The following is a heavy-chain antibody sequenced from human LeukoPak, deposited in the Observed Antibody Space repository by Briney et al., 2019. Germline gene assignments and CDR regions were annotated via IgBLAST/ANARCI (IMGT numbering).Heavy chain of an antibody. V-gene: IGHV3-30-3*01. Sequence: GGSLRLSCAASGFTLSSYAVHRVRQAPGRGLEWVAVISYDGSNKYYADSVKGRFSISRDNSKNTLYLQMNSLRAEDTAVYYCARRYDGFDYWGQGTLVTVSS. D-gene: IGHD3-3*01. J-gene: IGHJ4*02. CDR1: GFTLSSYA. CDR2: ISYDGSNK. CDR3: ARRYDGFDY.